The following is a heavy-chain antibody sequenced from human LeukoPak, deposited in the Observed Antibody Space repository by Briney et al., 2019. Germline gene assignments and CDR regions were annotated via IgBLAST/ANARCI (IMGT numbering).Heavy chain of an antibody. V-gene: IGHV3-7*03. J-gene: IGHJ4*02. CDR3: ATSRSSDY. Sequence: GGSLRLSCAASGFAFSSYWMSWVRQAPGKGLEWVANIKQDGSEKYYMDSVKGRLTVSRDNAKNSVYLQMNSLRAEDTAVYYCATSRSSDYWGQGTLVTVSS. CDR1: GFAFSSYW. CDR2: IKQDGSEK. D-gene: IGHD6-6*01.